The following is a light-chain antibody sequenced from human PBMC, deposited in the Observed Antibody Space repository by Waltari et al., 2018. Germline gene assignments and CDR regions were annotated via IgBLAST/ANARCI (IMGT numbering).Light chain of an antibody. CDR3: QQRSIWPLT. CDR2: DAS. Sequence: EIVLTQSPVTLSLSPGTRATLSCRARQSISSYLAWFQQGPGQAPRLLIYDASNRAIGIPARFSGSGSGTDFTLTISSLEPEDSAVYYCQQRSIWPLTFGGGTRVDIK. CDR1: QSISSY. J-gene: IGKJ4*01. V-gene: IGKV3-11*01.